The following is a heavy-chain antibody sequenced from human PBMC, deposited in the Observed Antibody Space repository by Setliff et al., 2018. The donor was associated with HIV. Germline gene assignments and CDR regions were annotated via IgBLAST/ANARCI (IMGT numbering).Heavy chain of an antibody. CDR1: GGSVIKDNFY. D-gene: IGHD5-12*01. Sequence: NLRETLSLTCSVSGGSVIKDNFYWGWIRQAPAKGLEWIATLYDTGRTYYNPPLKSRVSILVDTTKNEFSLNLRSVTAADTAVYFCVNSGYDGDYYYYYMDVWGKGTTVTVSS. J-gene: IGHJ6*03. V-gene: IGHV4-39*01. CDR3: VNSGYDGDYYYYYMDV. CDR2: LYDTGRT.